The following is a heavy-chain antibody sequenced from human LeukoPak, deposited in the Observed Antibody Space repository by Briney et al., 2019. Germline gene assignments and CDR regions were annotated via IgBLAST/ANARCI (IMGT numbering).Heavy chain of an antibody. CDR3: ARRFFDH. CDR2: IKQDGSEK. J-gene: IGHJ4*02. Sequence: GGSLRLSCAASGFTFSSYGMHWVRQAPGKGLEWVANIKQDGSEKYYVDSVKGRFTISRDNAKNSLYLQMNSLRAEDTAVYYCARRFFDHWGQGTLVTVSS. CDR1: GFTFSSYG. V-gene: IGHV3-7*01.